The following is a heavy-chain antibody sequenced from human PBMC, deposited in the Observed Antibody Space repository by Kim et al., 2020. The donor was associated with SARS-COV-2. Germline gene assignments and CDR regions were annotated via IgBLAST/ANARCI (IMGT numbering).Heavy chain of an antibody. V-gene: IGHV3-23*03. Sequence: GGSLRLSCAASGFTFSSYAMSWVRQAPGKGLEWVSVIYSGGSSTYYADSVKGRFTISRDNSKNTLYLQMNSLRAEDTAVYYCAKALKRSYPVLGSFDYWGQGTLVTVSS. CDR2: IYSGGSST. J-gene: IGHJ4*02. CDR3: AKALKRSYPVLGSFDY. D-gene: IGHD1-26*01. CDR1: GFTFSSYA.